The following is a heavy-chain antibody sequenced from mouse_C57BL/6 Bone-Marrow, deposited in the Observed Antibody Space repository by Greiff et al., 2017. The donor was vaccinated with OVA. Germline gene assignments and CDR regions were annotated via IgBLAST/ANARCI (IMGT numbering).Heavy chain of an antibody. J-gene: IGHJ2*01. CDR2: ISSGGSYT. CDR1: GFTFSSYG. Sequence: DVQLVQSGGDLVKPGGSLKLSCAASGFTFSSYGMSWVRQTPDKRLEWVATISSGGSYTYYPDSVKGRFTISRDNAKNTLYLQMGSLKSEDTAVYYGAKHGDYGGFFDNWGQGTTLTVSA. D-gene: IGHD2-13*01. CDR3: AKHGDYGGFFDN. V-gene: IGHV5-6*01.